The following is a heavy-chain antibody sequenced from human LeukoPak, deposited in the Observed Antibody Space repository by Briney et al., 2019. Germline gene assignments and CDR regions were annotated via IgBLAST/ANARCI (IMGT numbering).Heavy chain of an antibody. J-gene: IGHJ4*02. CDR3: ARDHTGFSSSSWYDY. CDR2: IIPIFGTA. V-gene: IGHV1-69*05. D-gene: IGHD6-13*01. Sequence: ASVKVSCKASGGTFSSYAISWVGQAPGQRLEWMGGIIPIFGTANYAQKFQGRVTITTDESTSTAYMELSSLRSEDTAVYYCARDHTGFSSSSWYDYWGQGTLVTVSS. CDR1: GGTFSSYA.